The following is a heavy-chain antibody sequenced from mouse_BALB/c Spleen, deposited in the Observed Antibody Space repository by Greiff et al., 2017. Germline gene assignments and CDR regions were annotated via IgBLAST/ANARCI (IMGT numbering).Heavy chain of an antibody. Sequence: EVNVVESGGGLVQPGGSLRLSCATSGFTFTDYYMSWVRQPPGKALEWLGFIRNKANGYTTEYSASVKGRFTISRDNSQSILYLQMNTLRTEDSATYYCAREQGFDYWGQGTTLTVSS. V-gene: IGHV7-3*02. J-gene: IGHJ2*01. CDR3: AREQGFDY. CDR1: GFTFTDYY. CDR2: IRNKANGYTT.